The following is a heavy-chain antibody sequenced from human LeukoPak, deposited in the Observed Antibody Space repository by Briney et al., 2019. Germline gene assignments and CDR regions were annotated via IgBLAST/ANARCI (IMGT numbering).Heavy chain of an antibody. CDR3: ARDYGQQLGLIDY. D-gene: IGHD6-13*01. V-gene: IGHV3-49*03. Sequence: GGSLRLSCTASGFTFGDYAMSWFRQAPGKGLEWVGFIRSKDYGGTIEYAASVKGRFTISRDDSRSIAYLQMNSLRAEDTAVYYCARDYGQQLGLIDYWGQGTLVTVSS. CDR1: GFTFGDYA. CDR2: IRSKDYGGTI. J-gene: IGHJ4*02.